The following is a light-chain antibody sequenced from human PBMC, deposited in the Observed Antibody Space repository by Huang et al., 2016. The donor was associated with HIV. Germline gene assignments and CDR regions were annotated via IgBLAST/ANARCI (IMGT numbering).Light chain of an antibody. J-gene: IGKJ2*01. CDR3: QQFNRYPYT. CDR1: QGVSSG. Sequence: AIQLTQSPSSLSASVGDRVTITCRASQGVSSGLACDQQNPGKAPKFLIYGASTLGRGVPLRFSVSGSGTDFTLTISSLQPEDFAPYYCQQFNRYPYTFGQGTKLEIK. CDR2: GAS. V-gene: IGKV1-13*02.